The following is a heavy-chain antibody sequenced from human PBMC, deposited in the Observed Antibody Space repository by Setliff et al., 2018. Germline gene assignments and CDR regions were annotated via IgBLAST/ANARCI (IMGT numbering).Heavy chain of an antibody. CDR1: GGSISSGYY. D-gene: IGHD3-3*01. J-gene: IGHJ6*03. CDR3: ARVAPDYDFWSGYWGSVINYYMDV. Sequence: PSETLSLTCTVSGGSISSGYYWGWVRQPPGKGLEWIGYIYYSGRTYYNPSLKSRVTISVDTSKNQFSLKLSSVTAADTAVYYCARVAPDYDFWSGYWGSVINYYMDVWGKGTTVTVSS. CDR2: IYYSGRT. V-gene: IGHV4-38-2*02.